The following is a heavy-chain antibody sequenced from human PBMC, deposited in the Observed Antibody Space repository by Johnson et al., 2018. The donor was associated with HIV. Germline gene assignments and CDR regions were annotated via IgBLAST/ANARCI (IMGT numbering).Heavy chain of an antibody. D-gene: IGHD1-26*01. CDR2: ISWNSGSI. CDR1: GFTFDDYA. CDR3: AKDKGGIVGAMGNYAFDI. J-gene: IGHJ3*02. V-gene: IGHV3-9*01. Sequence: VQLVESGGGLVQPGRSLRLSCAASGFTFDDYAMHWVRQAPGKGLEWVSGISWNSGSIGYADSVKGRFTISRDNAKNSLYLQMNSLRAEDTALYYCAKDKGGIVGAMGNYAFDIWGQGTMVTVSS.